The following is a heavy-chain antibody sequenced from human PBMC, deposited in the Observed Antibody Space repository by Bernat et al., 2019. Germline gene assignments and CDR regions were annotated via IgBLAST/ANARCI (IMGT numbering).Heavy chain of an antibody. J-gene: IGHJ4*02. D-gene: IGHD3-10*01. CDR2: ISSSSSTI. Sequence: EVQLVESGGGLVQPGGSLRLSCAASEFTFSRYSMNWVRQAPGKGLEWVSYISSSSSTIYYSDSVKGRFTISRDNAKNSLYLQMNSLRAEDTAVYYCARGPITMVRGEGGFDYWGQGTLVTVSS. CDR1: EFTFSRYS. V-gene: IGHV3-48*01. CDR3: ARGPITMVRGEGGFDY.